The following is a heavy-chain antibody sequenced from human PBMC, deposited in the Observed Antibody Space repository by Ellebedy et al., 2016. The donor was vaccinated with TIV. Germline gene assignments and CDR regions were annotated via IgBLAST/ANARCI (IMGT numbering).Heavy chain of an antibody. J-gene: IGHJ5*01. D-gene: IGHD3-10*01. V-gene: IGHV4-59*01. CDR1: GSSSSSYY. Sequence: MPSETLSLTCTVAGSSSSSYYWSWIPQPPGQGLEWIGYLYYSENTNYNPSLRSRVAISLDTSKNHFSLQLTSVTAADTAVYYCARGVYYGSGSYYHAQSNWFDSWGQGTLVTVSS. CDR2: LYYSENT. CDR3: ARGVYYGSGSYYHAQSNWFDS.